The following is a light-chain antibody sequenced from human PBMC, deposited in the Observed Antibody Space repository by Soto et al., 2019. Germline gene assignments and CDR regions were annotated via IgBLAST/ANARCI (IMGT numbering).Light chain of an antibody. Sequence: EIVMTPSPATLSMSPVERATLSCRASQSVSNNLAWYQQKPGQAPRLLIYGISTRATGIPARFSGSGSGTEFTLTISSLQSEDVAVYFCQQYDKWPPKTFGQGTKVDIK. CDR1: QSVSNN. J-gene: IGKJ1*01. V-gene: IGKV3-15*01. CDR3: QQYDKWPPKT. CDR2: GIS.